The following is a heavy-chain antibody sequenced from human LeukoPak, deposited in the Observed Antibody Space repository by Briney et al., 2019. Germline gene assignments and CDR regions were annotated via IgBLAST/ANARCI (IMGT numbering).Heavy chain of an antibody. CDR2: ISSSSSYI. J-gene: IGHJ4*02. CDR1: GFTFSSYS. D-gene: IGHD2-2*01. Sequence: PGGSLRLSCAASGFTFSSYSMNWVRQAPGKGLEWVSSISSSSSYIYYADSVKGRFTISRDNAKNSLYLQMNSLRAEDTAVYYCARGYCSSTSCYGGSYWGQGTLVTVSS. V-gene: IGHV3-21*01. CDR3: ARGYCSSTSCYGGSY.